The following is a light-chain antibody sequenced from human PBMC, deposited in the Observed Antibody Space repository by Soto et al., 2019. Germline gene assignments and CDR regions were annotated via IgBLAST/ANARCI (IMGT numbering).Light chain of an antibody. CDR2: GAS. J-gene: IGKJ3*01. CDR3: QHYGNSPPSVT. CDR1: QSVSSY. V-gene: IGKV3-20*01. Sequence: EIVLTQSPPTLSLSPGESATLSCRASQSVSSYFSWYQQKPGQAPRLLIYGASSRATGIPDRFSGSGSGTDFTLTINRLEPEDFAVYYCQHYGNSPPSVTFGPGTKVDIK.